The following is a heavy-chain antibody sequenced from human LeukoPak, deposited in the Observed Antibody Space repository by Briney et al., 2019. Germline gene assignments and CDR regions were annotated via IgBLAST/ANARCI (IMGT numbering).Heavy chain of an antibody. CDR3: ARVNHPGVPGYYDSSGSGYMDV. D-gene: IGHD3-22*01. J-gene: IGHJ6*03. Sequence: ASVKVSCKASGYTFTGYYMHWVRQAPGQGLEWMGWINPNGGGTNYAQKFQGRVTMTRDTSISTAYMELSRLRSDDTAVYYCARVNHPGVPGYYDSSGSGYMDVWGKGTTVTVSS. V-gene: IGHV1-2*02. CDR1: GYTFTGYY. CDR2: INPNGGGT.